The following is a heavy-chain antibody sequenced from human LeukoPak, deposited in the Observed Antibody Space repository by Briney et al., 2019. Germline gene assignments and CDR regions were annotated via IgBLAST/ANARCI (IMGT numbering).Heavy chain of an antibody. CDR3: AKGDTTWELPHDY. J-gene: IGHJ4*02. CDR1: GFTFSSYE. D-gene: IGHD1-26*01. CDR2: ISSSGSTI. V-gene: IGHV3-48*03. Sequence: GGSLRLSCAASGFTFSSYEMNWVRQAPGKGLEWVSYISSSGSTIYYADSVKGRFTISRDNAKNSLYLQMNSLRAEDTTVYYCAKGDTTWELPHDYWGQGTLVTVSS.